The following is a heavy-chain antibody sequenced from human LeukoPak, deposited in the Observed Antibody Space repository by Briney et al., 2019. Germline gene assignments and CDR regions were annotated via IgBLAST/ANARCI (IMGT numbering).Heavy chain of an antibody. D-gene: IGHD4-17*01. Sequence: GGSLKISCRFSGFDFTRDWIGWVRLVPGKGLEWMGTIFPDASDTRYSPSFQGQVTLSADKSISTACVQWSSLKASDTAIYYCARRDPTTVTAFDYWGQGTLVTVSS. V-gene: IGHV5-51*01. CDR2: IFPDASDT. J-gene: IGHJ4*02. CDR1: GFDFTRDW. CDR3: ARRDPTTVTAFDY.